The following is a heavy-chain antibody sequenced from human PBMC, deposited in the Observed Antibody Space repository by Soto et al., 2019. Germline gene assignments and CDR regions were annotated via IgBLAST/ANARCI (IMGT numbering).Heavy chain of an antibody. Sequence: EVQLLESGGGLVQPGGSLRLSCAAPGFSFSNYAMSWVRQAPGKGLEWISKISGSSGSTYYADSVKGRFTISRDNSKNMLYLEMNRLRAEDTAVYYCAKTGEGYCGGDCSVDYWGQGTRVTVSA. CDR2: ISGSSGST. J-gene: IGHJ4*02. V-gene: IGHV3-23*01. CDR3: AKTGEGYCGGDCSVDY. D-gene: IGHD2-21*02. CDR1: GFSFSNYA.